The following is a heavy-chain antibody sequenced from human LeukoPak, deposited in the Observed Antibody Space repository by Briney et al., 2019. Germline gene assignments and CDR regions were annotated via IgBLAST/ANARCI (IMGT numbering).Heavy chain of an antibody. D-gene: IGHD4-17*01. Sequence: GGSLRLSCAASGFTFSNYAIHWVRQAPGKGLEWVAAVSYDGNLQHYADAVKGRFTVSRDNSKNTVFLQINSLRTDDSAVYWCVKVYPTVTTSSVLGSWGQGTLVTVSS. CDR3: VKVYPTVTTSSVLGS. CDR2: VSYDGNLQ. CDR1: GFTFSNYA. V-gene: IGHV3-30*18. J-gene: IGHJ4*02.